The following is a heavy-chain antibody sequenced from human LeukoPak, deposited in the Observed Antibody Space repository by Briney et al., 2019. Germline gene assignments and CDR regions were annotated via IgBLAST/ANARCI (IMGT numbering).Heavy chain of an antibody. V-gene: IGHV1-46*01. CDR3: ARSVGPRNHFDY. D-gene: IGHD1-26*01. Sequence: ASVKVSCKASGYTFTSYYMHWVRQAPGQGHEWMGIINPSGGSTSYAQKLQGRVTMSRDTSTSTVYMELNSLRSEDTAVYYCARSVGPRNHFDYWGQGTLVTVSS. CDR2: INPSGGST. J-gene: IGHJ4*02. CDR1: GYTFTSYY.